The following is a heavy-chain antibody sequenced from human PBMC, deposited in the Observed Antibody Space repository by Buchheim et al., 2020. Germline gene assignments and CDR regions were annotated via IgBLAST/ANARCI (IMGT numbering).Heavy chain of an antibody. Sequence: QVQLQQWGAGLLKPSETLSHTCAVYGGSFSGYYWSWIRQPPGKGLEWIGEINHSGSTNYNPSLKSRVTISVDTSKNQFSLKLSSVTAADTAVYYCARDLVATLGWFDPWGQGTL. J-gene: IGHJ5*02. CDR3: ARDLVATLGWFDP. D-gene: IGHD5-12*01. V-gene: IGHV4-34*01. CDR1: GGSFSGYY. CDR2: INHSGST.